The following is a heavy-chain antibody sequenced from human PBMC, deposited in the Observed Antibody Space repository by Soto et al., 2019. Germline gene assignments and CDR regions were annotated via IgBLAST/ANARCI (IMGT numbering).Heavy chain of an antibody. V-gene: IGHV3-23*01. CDR3: AKDSRSLPRGWFDP. CDR2: ISGSGDYT. Sequence: EVQLLESGGGLVQPGESLRLSCAASGFTFSSYAMTWVRQAPGKGLEWVSSISGSGDYTYFADSVKGRFTISRDNSKATPYLQMSSLRVEDTAIYYCAKDSRSLPRGWFDPWGQGTLVTVSS. D-gene: IGHD2-15*01. CDR1: GFTFSSYA. J-gene: IGHJ5*02.